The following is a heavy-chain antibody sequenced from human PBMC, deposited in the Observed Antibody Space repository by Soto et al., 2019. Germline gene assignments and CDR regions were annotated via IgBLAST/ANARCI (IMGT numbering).Heavy chain of an antibody. Sequence: GASVKVSCKASGGTFSSYAITWVRQAPGQGLEWMGGIIPIFGTANYAQKFQGRVTITADKSTSTAYMELSSLRSEDTAVYYCAADYYDTSGYYFAYWGQGTLVTVS. CDR2: IIPIFGTA. CDR3: AADYYDTSGYYFAY. J-gene: IGHJ4*02. D-gene: IGHD3-22*01. V-gene: IGHV1-69*06. CDR1: GGTFSSYA.